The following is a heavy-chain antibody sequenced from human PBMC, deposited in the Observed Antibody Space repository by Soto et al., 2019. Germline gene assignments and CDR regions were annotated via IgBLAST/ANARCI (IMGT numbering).Heavy chain of an antibody. J-gene: IGHJ2*01. CDR3: ARESHDILTGPPWVWYFDL. V-gene: IGHV4-34*01. D-gene: IGHD3-9*01. CDR1: GGSFSGYY. Sequence: QVQLQQWGAGPLRPLETLSLTCGVSGGSFSGYYWAWIRQSPGKGLEWIGEINDRGAINYNPSLKSQVSISDDTSKNHYSLNLRSVTAADTAVYYCARESHDILTGPPWVWYFDLWGRGTLVTVSS. CDR2: INDRGAI.